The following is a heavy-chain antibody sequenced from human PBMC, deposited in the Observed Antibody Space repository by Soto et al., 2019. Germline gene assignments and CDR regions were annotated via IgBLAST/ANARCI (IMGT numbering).Heavy chain of an antibody. V-gene: IGHV6-1*01. Sequence: PSQTLSLTCAISGDSVSNNTAAWNWIRQSPSRGLEWLGRRYYRSKWYNDYAVSVKSRITINPDTSKNQFSLQLNSVTPDDTAVYYCARDHSVRAAAGPSRFDYWGQGTLVTVSS. CDR3: ARDHSVRAAAGPSRFDY. CDR2: RYYRSKWYN. CDR1: GDSVSNNTAA. J-gene: IGHJ4*02. D-gene: IGHD6-13*01.